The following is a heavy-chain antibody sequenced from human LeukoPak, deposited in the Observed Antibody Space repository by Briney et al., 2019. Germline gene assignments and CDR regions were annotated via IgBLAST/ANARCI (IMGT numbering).Heavy chain of an antibody. CDR3: ARANPRLRFSHYFDY. CDR1: GGSISSYY. CDR2: IYYSGST. D-gene: IGHD3-3*01. J-gene: IGHJ4*02. V-gene: IGHV4-59*01. Sequence: PSETLSLTCTVSGGSISSYYWSWIRQPPGKGLEWIGYIYYSGSTNYNPSLKSRVTISVDTSKNQFSLKLSSVTAADTAVYYCARANPRLRFSHYFDYWGQGTLVTVSS.